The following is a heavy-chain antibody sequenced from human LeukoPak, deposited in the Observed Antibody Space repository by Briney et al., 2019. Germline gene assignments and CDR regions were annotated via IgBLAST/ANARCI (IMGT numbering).Heavy chain of an antibody. CDR3: AIWTSGNY. V-gene: IGHV3-7*01. Sequence: PGGSLRLSCAASEFIFNRSWVNWVRQAPGKGLEWVANMDPSGSQKRYVDSVKGRFTISKDNPGTSLYLGMSGLRAEDTAIYYCAIWTSGNYWGQGTLVTVSS. CDR1: EFIFNRSW. J-gene: IGHJ4*02. D-gene: IGHD1-1*01. CDR2: MDPSGSQK.